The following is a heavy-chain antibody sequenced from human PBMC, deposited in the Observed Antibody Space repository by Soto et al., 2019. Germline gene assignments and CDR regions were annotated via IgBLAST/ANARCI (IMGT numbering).Heavy chain of an antibody. CDR2: ISYDGSNK. J-gene: IGHJ4*02. D-gene: IGHD4-17*01. CDR3: ARGLYGDYSSGADY. CDR1: GFTFSSYA. V-gene: IGHV3-30-3*01. Sequence: GGSLRLSCAASGFTFSSYAMHWVRQAPGKGLEWVAVISYDGSNKYYADSVKGRFTISRDNSKNTLYLQMNSLRAEDTAVYYCARGLYGDYSSGADYWGQGTLVTVSS.